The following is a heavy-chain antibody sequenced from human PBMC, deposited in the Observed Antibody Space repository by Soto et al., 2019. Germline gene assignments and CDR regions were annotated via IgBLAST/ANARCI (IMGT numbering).Heavy chain of an antibody. V-gene: IGHV3-48*02. Sequence: GGSLRLSCAASGFTFSSYSMNWVRQAPGKGLEWVSYISSSSSTIYYADSVKGRFTISRDNAKNSLYLQMNSLRDEDTAVYYCARESTYRSDSGSGRTDSNYMDVWGKGTTVTVSS. D-gene: IGHD3-10*01. J-gene: IGHJ6*03. CDR2: ISSSSSTI. CDR3: ARESTYRSDSGSGRTDSNYMDV. CDR1: GFTFSSYS.